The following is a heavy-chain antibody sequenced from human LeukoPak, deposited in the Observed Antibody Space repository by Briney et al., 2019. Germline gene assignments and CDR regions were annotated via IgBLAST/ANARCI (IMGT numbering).Heavy chain of an antibody. CDR3: ARHGAYSGNFQH. D-gene: IGHD2-15*01. CDR2: IYYSGNT. J-gene: IGHJ1*01. V-gene: IGHV4-59*08. Sequence: ASETLSLTCTVSGYSISSGYYWGWIRQPPGKGLEWIGYIYYSGNTNYNPSLKSRVTISVDTSKNQFSLKLSSVTAADTAVYYCARHGAYSGNFQHWGQGTLVTVSS. CDR1: GYSISSGYY.